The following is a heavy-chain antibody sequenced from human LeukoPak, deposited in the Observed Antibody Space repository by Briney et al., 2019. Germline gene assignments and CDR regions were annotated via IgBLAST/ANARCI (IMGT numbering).Heavy chain of an antibody. CDR2: IFASGST. D-gene: IGHD3-10*01. CDR3: ARGWAPRGEKSSFAS. Sequence: PSETLSLNCTVSGASINSDYWTWVRQVAGKGLEWIGRIFASGSTNYNPYLRSRITMSVDTSKNQFSLDLSSVTAADTGVYYCARGWAPRGEKSSFASWGQGTLVTVSS. CDR1: GASINSDY. J-gene: IGHJ4*02. V-gene: IGHV4-4*07.